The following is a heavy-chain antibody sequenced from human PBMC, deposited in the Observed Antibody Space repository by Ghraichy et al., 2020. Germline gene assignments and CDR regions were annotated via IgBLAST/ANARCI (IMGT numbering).Heavy chain of an antibody. V-gene: IGHV1-2*04. CDR3: ARVFVELQSYYDFWSGYYGDYYFDY. CDR1: GYTFTGYY. J-gene: IGHJ4*02. D-gene: IGHD3-3*01. CDR2: INPNSGGT. Sequence: ASVKVSCKASGYTFTGYYMHWVRQAPGQGLEWMGWINPNSGGTNYAQKFQGWVTMTRDTSISTAYMELSRLRSDDTAVYYCARVFVELQSYYDFWSGYYGDYYFDYWGQGTLVTVSS.